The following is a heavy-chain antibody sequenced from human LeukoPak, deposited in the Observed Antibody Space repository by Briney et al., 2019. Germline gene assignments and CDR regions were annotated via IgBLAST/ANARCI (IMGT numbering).Heavy chain of an antibody. CDR1: GFTFSSYG. CDR2: IWYDGSNK. CDR3: ARDRRAYGGNSEPAFDI. J-gene: IGHJ3*02. V-gene: IGHV3-33*01. D-gene: IGHD4-23*01. Sequence: PGGSLRLSCAASGFTFSSYGMHWVRQAPGKGLEWVAVIWYDGSNKYYADSVKGRFTISRDNAKNSLYLQMNSLRAEDTAVYYCARDRRAYGGNSEPAFDIWGQGTMVTVSS.